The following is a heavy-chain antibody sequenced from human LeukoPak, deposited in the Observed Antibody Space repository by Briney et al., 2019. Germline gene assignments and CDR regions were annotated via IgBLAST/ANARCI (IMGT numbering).Heavy chain of an antibody. V-gene: IGHV4-4*07. CDR3: ASSSRLEWSASGYYYMDV. J-gene: IGHJ6*03. CDR1: GGSISSYY. CDR2: IYTSGST. Sequence: SETLSLTCTVSGGSISSYYWSWIRQPAGKGLEWIGRIYTSGSTNYNPSLKSRVTMSVDTSKNQFSLKLSSVTAADTAVYYCASSSRLEWSASGYYYMDVWGKGTTVTVSS. D-gene: IGHD3-3*01.